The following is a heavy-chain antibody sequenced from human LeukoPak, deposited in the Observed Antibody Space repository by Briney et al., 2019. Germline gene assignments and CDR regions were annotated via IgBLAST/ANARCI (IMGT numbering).Heavy chain of an antibody. J-gene: IGHJ4*02. Sequence: PSETLSLTCTVSGGSVRSYYWSWIRQPPGKGLEWIGYKYNSGSTNYNPSLKSRVTISVDTSKNQFSLKLSSVTAADTAVYYCAGHSGYDYFDYWGQGTLVTVSS. D-gene: IGHD5-12*01. CDR1: GGSVRSYY. CDR2: KYNSGST. CDR3: AGHSGYDYFDY. V-gene: IGHV4-59*02.